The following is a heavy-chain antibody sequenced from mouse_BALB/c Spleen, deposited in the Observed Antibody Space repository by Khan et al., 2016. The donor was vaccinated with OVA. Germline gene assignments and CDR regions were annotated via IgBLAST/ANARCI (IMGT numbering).Heavy chain of an antibody. V-gene: IGHV5-6*02. CDR2: INSDGGYT. CDR1: GFTFSAYG. CDR3: ASDLAGSFAY. D-gene: IGHD1-1*01. J-gene: IGHJ3*01. Sequence: EVKLEESGGDLVKPGGSLRLSCAASGFTFSAYGMAWVRQAPDKRLEWVATINSDGGYTYYPDTVKGRFTISRNNAENTLSLQMSSLKSEDTAIYYGASDLAGSFAYWGQGTLVTVSA.